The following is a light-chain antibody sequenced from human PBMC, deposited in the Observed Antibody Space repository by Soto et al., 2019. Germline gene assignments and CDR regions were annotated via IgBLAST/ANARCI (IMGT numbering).Light chain of an antibody. CDR2: DVS. V-gene: IGLV2-14*01. CDR3: SSYRSSSPLV. CDR1: SSDVGGYNY. J-gene: IGLJ1*01. Sequence: QSVLTQPASVSGSPGQSITISCTGTSSDVGGYNYVSWYQQHPGKAPKLMIYDVSNRPSGVSNRFSGSKSGNTASLTISGFQAEDEADYYCSSYRSSSPLVFGTGTKVTVL.